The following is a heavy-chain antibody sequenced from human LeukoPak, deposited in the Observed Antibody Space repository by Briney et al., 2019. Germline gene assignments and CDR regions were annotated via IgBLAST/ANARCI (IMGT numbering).Heavy chain of an antibody. CDR2: IYHSGST. CDR3: AKTTVRNCVFDL. V-gene: IGHV4-30-2*01. Sequence: KASETLSLTCTVSGGSISSGGYYWSWIRQPPGKGLEWIGYIYHSGSTYYNPSLKSRVTVSVDRSKNQFSLKLSSVTAADTAVYYCAKTTVRNCVFDLWGRGTLVTVSS. D-gene: IGHD4-11*01. J-gene: IGHJ2*01. CDR1: GGSISSGGYY.